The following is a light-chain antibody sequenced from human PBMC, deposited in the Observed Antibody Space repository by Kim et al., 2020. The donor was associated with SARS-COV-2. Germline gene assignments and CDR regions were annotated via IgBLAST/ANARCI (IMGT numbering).Light chain of an antibody. CDR3: QQYGISPWT. V-gene: IGKV3-20*01. Sequence: AAGESATLSCRASQSISGVYFAWYQQKPGQAPRLLMYGASTRATAIPDRFSGSGSWTHFTLPISRLEAEDFTVYYCQQYGISPWTLGQGTRVDIK. J-gene: IGKJ1*01. CDR2: GAS. CDR1: QSISGVY.